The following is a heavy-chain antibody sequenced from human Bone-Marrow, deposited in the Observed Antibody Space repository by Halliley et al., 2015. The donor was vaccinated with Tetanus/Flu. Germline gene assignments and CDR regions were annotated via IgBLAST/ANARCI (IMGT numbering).Heavy chain of an antibody. CDR2: IIPVLGTA. Sequence: QMQLVQSGAEVKTPGSSVKASCRSSGVIFRSYPIRWVRQAPGQGLEWMGGIIPVLGTANYAQKFQGRVTLTADESSSTAYMELSDLRSDDTAVYYCARVGDYYDSSNLGGHWGQGTLVTVAS. J-gene: IGHJ1*01. D-gene: IGHD3-22*01. V-gene: IGHV1-69*01. CDR3: ARVGDYYDSSNLGGH. CDR1: GVIFRSYP.